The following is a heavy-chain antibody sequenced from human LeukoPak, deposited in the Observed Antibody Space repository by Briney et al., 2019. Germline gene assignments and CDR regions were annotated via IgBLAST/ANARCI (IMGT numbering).Heavy chain of an antibody. J-gene: IGHJ4*02. D-gene: IGHD2-21*01. Sequence: GASVKVSCKASGGTFSNYAVSWVRQAPGQGLEWMGGMIPIFDTADYAQKFQGRLRITADESTSTAYMELSSLRAEDTAVYYCARDLVGSHTSYSSGAWDYWGQGTLVTVSS. CDR2: MIPIFDTA. CDR3: ARDLVGSHTSYSSGAWDY. V-gene: IGHV1-69*13. CDR1: GGTFSNYA.